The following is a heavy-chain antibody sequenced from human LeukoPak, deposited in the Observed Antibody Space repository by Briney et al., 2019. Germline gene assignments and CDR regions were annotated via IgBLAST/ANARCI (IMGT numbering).Heavy chain of an antibody. Sequence: GGSLRLSCAVSGFSFTYAWMSWVRQAPGKGLEWVGRIKSKTDGGTTDYVAPVKGRFAISRDDSKDTLYLQMSSLKTEDTAVYYCTTLRGNWNYHYYYYMDVWGKGTTVTVSS. CDR1: GFSFTYAW. CDR3: TTLRGNWNYHYYYYMDV. J-gene: IGHJ6*03. CDR2: IKSKTDGGTT. V-gene: IGHV3-15*01. D-gene: IGHD1-1*01.